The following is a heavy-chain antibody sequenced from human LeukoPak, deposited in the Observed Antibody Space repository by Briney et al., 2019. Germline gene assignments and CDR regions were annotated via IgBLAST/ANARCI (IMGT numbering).Heavy chain of an antibody. CDR1: GFTFSSDW. J-gene: IGHJ4*02. CDR3: ARGNSLWFGEFYFDY. D-gene: IGHD3-10*01. Sequence: PGGSLRLSCAASGFTFSSDWMSWVRQAPGKGLEWVANIKQDGSEKYYVDSVKGRLTISRDNPKNSLYLQMNSLRAEDTAVYYCARGNSLWFGEFYFDYWGQGTLVTVSS. CDR2: IKQDGSEK. V-gene: IGHV3-7*01.